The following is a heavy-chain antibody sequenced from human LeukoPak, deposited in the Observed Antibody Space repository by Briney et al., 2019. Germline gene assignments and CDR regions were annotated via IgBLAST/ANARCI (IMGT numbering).Heavy chain of an antibody. V-gene: IGHV1-8*02. CDR3: ARYYYDSSGTGLDI. J-gene: IGHJ3*02. Sequence: ASVKVSCKASGYSFTGYYMHWVRQAPGQGLEWMGWMNPNSGNTGYAQKFQGRVTMTRNTSIGTAYMELSSLRSEDTAVYYCARYYYDSSGTGLDIWGQGTMVTVSS. D-gene: IGHD3-22*01. CDR1: GYSFTGYY. CDR2: MNPNSGNT.